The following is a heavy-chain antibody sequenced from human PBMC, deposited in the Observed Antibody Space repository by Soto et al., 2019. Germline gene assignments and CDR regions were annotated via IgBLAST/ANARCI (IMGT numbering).Heavy chain of an antibody. J-gene: IGHJ6*02. CDR2: MHPNSGNT. CDR3: ARRGYISSCYYYHYYGMDV. D-gene: IGHD6-13*01. CDR1: GYTFTSYD. Sequence: QVQLVQSGAEGKKPGASVKVSCKASGYTFTSYDINWVRQATGQGLEWMGWMHPNSGNTGYAQKFRGMVTMTRTTAIRTAYMALSIVRSDATAIYYCARRGYISSCYYYHYYGMDVLGQGTTVTVSS. V-gene: IGHV1-8*01.